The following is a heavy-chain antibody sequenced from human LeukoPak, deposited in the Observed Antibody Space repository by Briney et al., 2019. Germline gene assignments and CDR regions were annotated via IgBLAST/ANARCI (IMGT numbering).Heavy chain of an antibody. D-gene: IGHD1-26*01. Sequence: GASVKVSCKASGYTFTGDYMHWVRQAPGQGLEWMGWINPNSGGTNYAQKFQGRVTMTRDTSISTAYMELSRLRSDDTAVYYCAREDSGSYYPDYWGQGTLVTVSS. CDR3: AREDSGSYYPDY. CDR1: GYTFTGDY. V-gene: IGHV1-2*02. J-gene: IGHJ4*02. CDR2: INPNSGGT.